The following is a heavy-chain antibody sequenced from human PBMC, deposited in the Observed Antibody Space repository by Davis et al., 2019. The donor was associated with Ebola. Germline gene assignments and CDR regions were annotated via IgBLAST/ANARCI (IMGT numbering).Heavy chain of an antibody. V-gene: IGHV3-30-3*01. CDR2: ISYDGSNK. CDR1: GFTFSSYA. J-gene: IGHJ4*02. Sequence: PGGSLRLSCAASGFTFSSYAMHWVRQAPGKGLEWVAVISYDGSNKYYADSVKGRFTISRDNSKNTLYLQMNSLRAEDTAVYYCAREDVVVIALYYFDYWGQGTLVTVSS. D-gene: IGHD2-21*01. CDR3: AREDVVVIALYYFDY.